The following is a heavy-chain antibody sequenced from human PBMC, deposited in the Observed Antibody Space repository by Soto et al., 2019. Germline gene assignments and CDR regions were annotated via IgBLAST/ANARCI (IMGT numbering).Heavy chain of an antibody. CDR1: GGSISTSN. J-gene: IGHJ4*02. CDR3: TRETVAGITGLAY. Sequence: ETLSLTCAVSGGSISTSNWWSWVRQAPGKGLEWVSGISVSDAFIYYADSVRGRFSISRDASENILYLQMNSLRVDDKALYYWTRETVAGITGLAYCGQANRVTGFS. D-gene: IGHD1-20*01. CDR2: ISVSDAFI. V-gene: IGHV3-23*01.